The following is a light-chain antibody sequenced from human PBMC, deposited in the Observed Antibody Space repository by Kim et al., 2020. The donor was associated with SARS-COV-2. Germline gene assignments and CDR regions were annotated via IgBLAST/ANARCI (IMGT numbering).Light chain of an antibody. CDR3: QQANSFPRT. CDR1: QGISSW. CDR2: GAS. J-gene: IGKJ1*01. V-gene: IGKV1-12*01. Sequence: ASVGDRVTITCRASQGISSWLAWYQQKPGQAPNLLIYGASNLQSGVPSRFSGSGYGTDFTLTISSLQPEDFATYYCQQANSFPRTFGHGTKVDIK.